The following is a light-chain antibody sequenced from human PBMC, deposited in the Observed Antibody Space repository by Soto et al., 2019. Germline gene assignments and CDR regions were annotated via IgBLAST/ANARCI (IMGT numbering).Light chain of an antibody. J-gene: IGLJ3*02. V-gene: IGLV1-44*01. CDR1: SSNIGGNY. CDR3: AAWDDNLNVVV. Sequence: QSVVAQTPSASGTPGQRVTFSCSGGSSNIGGNYVSWFQQLPGMAPKLLIYETYKRPSGFPDRFSGSKSGTSASLAITGLQSEDEADYYCAAWDDNLNVVVFGGGTKLTVL. CDR2: ETY.